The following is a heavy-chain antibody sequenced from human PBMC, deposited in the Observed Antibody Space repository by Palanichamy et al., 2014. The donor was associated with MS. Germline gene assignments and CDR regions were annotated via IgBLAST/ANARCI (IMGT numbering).Heavy chain of an antibody. CDR2: IYPGDSDT. D-gene: IGHD1-26*01. V-gene: IGHV5-51*01. CDR3: ARHVSGLPPVDDYFDY. Sequence: EVQLVQSGAEVKKPGESLKISCKGSGYSFTSYWIGWVRQMPGKGLEWMGIIYPGDSDTRYSPSFQGQVTISADKSISTAYLQWSSLKATDTAMYYCARHVSGLPPVDDYFDYWGQGTLVTVSS. CDR1: GYSFTSYW. J-gene: IGHJ4*02.